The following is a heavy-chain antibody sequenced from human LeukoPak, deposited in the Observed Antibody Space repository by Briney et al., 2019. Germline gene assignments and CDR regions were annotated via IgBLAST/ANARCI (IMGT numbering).Heavy chain of an antibody. Sequence: GGSLRLSCAASGFTFSSYWMHWVRHAPGKGLVWVSRITGDGSGANYADSVKGRFTISRDNAKNTLYLQMNSLRAEDTAVYYCARFAVTTAGDYWGQGTLVTVSS. CDR3: ARFAVTTAGDY. V-gene: IGHV3-74*01. CDR2: ITGDGSGA. D-gene: IGHD1-1*01. CDR1: GFTFSSYW. J-gene: IGHJ4*02.